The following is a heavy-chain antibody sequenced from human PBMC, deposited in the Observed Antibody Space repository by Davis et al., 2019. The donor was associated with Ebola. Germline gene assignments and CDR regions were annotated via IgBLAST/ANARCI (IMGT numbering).Heavy chain of an antibody. J-gene: IGHJ4*02. CDR2: IIPIFGTA. CDR3: ARGTHYYDSSGYRYYFDY. V-gene: IGHV1-69*13. Sequence: SVKVSCKASGGTFSSYAISWVRQAPGQGLEWMGGIIPIFGTANYAQKFQGRVTITADESTSTAYMELSSLRSEDTAVYYCARGTHYYDSSGYRYYFDYWGQGTLVTVSS. CDR1: GGTFSSYA. D-gene: IGHD3-22*01.